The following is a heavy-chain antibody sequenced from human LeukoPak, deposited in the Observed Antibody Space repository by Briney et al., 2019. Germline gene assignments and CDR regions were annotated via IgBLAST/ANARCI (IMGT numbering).Heavy chain of an antibody. CDR3: ARDFRVSKTADY. Sequence: ASVKVSCKASGYTFTSYGISWVRQAPGQGLEWMGWISAYNGNTNYAQKLQGRVTMTRDTSASTAYMELSSLRSEDTAVYYCARDFRVSKTADYWGQGTLVTVSS. V-gene: IGHV1-18*01. D-gene: IGHD6-13*01. J-gene: IGHJ4*02. CDR2: ISAYNGNT. CDR1: GYTFTSYG.